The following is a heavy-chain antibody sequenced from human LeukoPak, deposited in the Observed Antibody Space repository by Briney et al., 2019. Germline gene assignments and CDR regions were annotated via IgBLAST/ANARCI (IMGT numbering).Heavy chain of an antibody. CDR3: ARPAPYSSSWLAEFSY. D-gene: IGHD6-13*01. V-gene: IGHV3-48*01. CDR1: GFTFSSYS. CDR2: ISSSSSTI. Sequence: PGGSLRLSCAASGFTFSSYSMNWVRQAPGKGLEWVSAISSSSSTIYYADSVKGRFTISRDNSKNTLYLQMNSLRAEDTAVYYCARPAPYSSSWLAEFSYWGQGTLVTVSS. J-gene: IGHJ4*02.